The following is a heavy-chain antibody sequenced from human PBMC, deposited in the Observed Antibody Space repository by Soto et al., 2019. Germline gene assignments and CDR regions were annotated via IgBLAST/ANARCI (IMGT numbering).Heavy chain of an antibody. Sequence: QVQLVQSGAEVKKPGASVKVSCKASGYTFTGYYMHWVRQAPGQGLEWMGWINPNSGGTNYAQKFEGGVTITRDPSISTASRGPRGLRSAPTAVYFCAGGPPRVGATSSPYSFAHGGQGTLVTLSP. CDR2: INPNSGGT. V-gene: IGHV1-2*02. J-gene: IGHJ4*02. CDR1: GYTFTGYY. CDR3: AGGPPRVGATSSPYSFAH. D-gene: IGHD1-26*01.